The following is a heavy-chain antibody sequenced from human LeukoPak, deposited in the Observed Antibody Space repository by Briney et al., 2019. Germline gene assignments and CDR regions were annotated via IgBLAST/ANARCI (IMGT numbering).Heavy chain of an antibody. D-gene: IGHD6-19*01. J-gene: IGHJ4*02. V-gene: IGHV3-33*06. CDR3: AKGDSSGWYPNFDY. CDR1: GFTFSSYG. Sequence: GGSLRLSCAASGFTFSSYGMHWVRQAPGKGLEWVAVIWYDGSNKYYADSVKGRFTISRDSSKNTLYLQMNSLRAEDTAVYYCAKGDSSGWYPNFDYWGQGTLVTVSS. CDR2: IWYDGSNK.